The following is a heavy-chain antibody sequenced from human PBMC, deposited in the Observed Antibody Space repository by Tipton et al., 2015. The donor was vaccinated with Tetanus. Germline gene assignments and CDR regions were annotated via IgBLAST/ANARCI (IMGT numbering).Heavy chain of an antibody. CDR1: GDSVNSGTYY. Sequence: TLSLTCSISGDSVNSGTYYWGWIRQPPGKGLEWIGSAYYSGSTYYNPSLKSRVTISVDTSKNQFSLELSSVTAADTAVYYCARHSSLKALNYWGQGTLVTASS. CDR2: AYYSGST. D-gene: IGHD3-9*01. J-gene: IGHJ4*02. V-gene: IGHV4-39*01. CDR3: ARHSSLKALNY.